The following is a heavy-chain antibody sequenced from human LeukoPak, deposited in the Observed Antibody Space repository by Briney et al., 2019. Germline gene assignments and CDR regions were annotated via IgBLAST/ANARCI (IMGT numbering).Heavy chain of an antibody. CDR3: ARLLTMMYFDY. D-gene: IGHD3-22*01. J-gene: IGHJ4*02. CDR2: ISYTGST. CDR1: GGSISSYY. Sequence: SETPSLTCTVSGGSISSYYWSWIRQSPGMGLEWIGFISYTGSTSYNPSLKSRVSISVDTSKNQFSLRLNSVTAADTAVYYCARLLTMMYFDYWGQGTLLTVSS. V-gene: IGHV4-59*08.